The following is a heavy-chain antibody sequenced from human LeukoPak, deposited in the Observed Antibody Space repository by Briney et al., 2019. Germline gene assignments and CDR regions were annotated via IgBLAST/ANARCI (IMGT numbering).Heavy chain of an antibody. J-gene: IGHJ4*02. CDR1: GFTFSKYV. CDR2: ISWRGGST. CDR3: AKGLAVAAPFDY. V-gene: IGHV3-23*01. Sequence: ALTLSCLSSGFTFSKYVILGFGQAPSRGRDGVSSISWRGGSTHHADSVNGRLTISSDKSKNTLYLQMNSLRAEDPAVYYCAKGLAVAAPFDYWGQGTLVTVSS. D-gene: IGHD6-19*01.